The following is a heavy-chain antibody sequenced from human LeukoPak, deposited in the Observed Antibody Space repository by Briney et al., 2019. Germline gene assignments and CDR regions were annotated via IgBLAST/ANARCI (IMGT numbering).Heavy chain of an antibody. Sequence: TSETLSLTCAVYGGSFSGYYWSWIRQPPGKGLEWIGEINHSGSTNYNPSLKSRVTISVDTSKNQFSLKLSSVTAADTAVYYCARGKRIMATIRSSWYNYWGQGTLVTVSS. D-gene: IGHD5-12*01. J-gene: IGHJ4*02. CDR1: GGSFSGYY. CDR3: ARGKRIMATIRSSWYNY. V-gene: IGHV4-34*01. CDR2: INHSGST.